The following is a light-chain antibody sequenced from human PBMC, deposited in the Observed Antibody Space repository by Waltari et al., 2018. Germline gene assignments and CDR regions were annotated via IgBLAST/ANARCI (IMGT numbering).Light chain of an antibody. J-gene: IGLJ1*01. CDR1: STDLESYTL. Sequence: QSALSQPASVSGSPGPSLTITCTGASTDLESYTLVAWYQHHPNRAPKLHIYEPTKRPSGISHRFSGAKSGATASLRISGLQADDEADYYCCSYTGSSTSYGCGGRTKVTVL. V-gene: IGLV2-23*01. CDR2: EPT. CDR3: CSYTGSSTSYG.